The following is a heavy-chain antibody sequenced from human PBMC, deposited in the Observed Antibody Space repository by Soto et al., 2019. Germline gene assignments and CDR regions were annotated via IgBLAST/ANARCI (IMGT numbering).Heavy chain of an antibody. Sequence: GDALKISCQGSGFSFTHYWIGWVRQVPGKRLERMGVIYPSDSATRYNPSFQGQAAMSADPCISTAYLQWTRLKASDTAIYSCARGSLRGGTPSADFGRWGRGTQVTVAS. V-gene: IGHV5-51*01. CDR2: IYPSDSAT. CDR3: ARGSLRGGTPSADFGR. CDR1: GFSFTHYW. J-gene: IGHJ4*02. D-gene: IGHD1-26*01.